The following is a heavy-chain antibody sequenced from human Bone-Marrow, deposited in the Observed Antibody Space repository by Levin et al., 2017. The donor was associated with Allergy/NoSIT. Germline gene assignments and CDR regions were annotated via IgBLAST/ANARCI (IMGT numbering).Heavy chain of an antibody. CDR2: ISYDGSNK. Sequence: GGSLRLSCAASGFTFSSYGMHWVRQAPGKGLEWVAVISYDGSNKYYADSVKGRFTISRDNSKNTLYLQMNSLRAEDTAVYYCAKGRVVPAATDWGQGTLVTVSS. J-gene: IGHJ4*02. CDR1: GFTFSSYG. V-gene: IGHV3-30*18. D-gene: IGHD2-2*01. CDR3: AKGRVVPAATD.